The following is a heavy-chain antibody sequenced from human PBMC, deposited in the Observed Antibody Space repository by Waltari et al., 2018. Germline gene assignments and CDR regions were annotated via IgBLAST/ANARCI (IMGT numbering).Heavy chain of an antibody. CDR3: ARDLPYYDFWSGYLHGMDV. Sequence: QVQLVQSGAEVKKPGASVKVSCKASGYTFTSYVISWVRQAPGQGLEWMGWISAYNGNTNYAQKLQGRVTMTTDTSTSTAYMELRSLRSDDTAVYYCARDLPYYDFWSGYLHGMDVWGQGTTVTVSS. CDR1: GYTFTSYV. V-gene: IGHV1-18*01. CDR2: ISAYNGNT. J-gene: IGHJ6*02. D-gene: IGHD3-3*01.